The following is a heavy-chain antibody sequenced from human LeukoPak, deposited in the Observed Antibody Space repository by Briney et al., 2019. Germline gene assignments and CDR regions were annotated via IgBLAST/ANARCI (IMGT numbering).Heavy chain of an antibody. J-gene: IGHJ4*02. D-gene: IGHD6-13*01. CDR2: IYHSGST. Sequence: PSETLSLTCTVSGYSISSGYYWGWIRQPPGKGLEWIGSIYHSGSTYYNPSLKSRVTISVDTSKNQFSLKLSSVTAADTAVYYCARELRYSSSWYYFDYWGQGTLVTVSS. CDR1: GYSISSGYY. CDR3: ARELRYSSSWYYFDY. V-gene: IGHV4-38-2*02.